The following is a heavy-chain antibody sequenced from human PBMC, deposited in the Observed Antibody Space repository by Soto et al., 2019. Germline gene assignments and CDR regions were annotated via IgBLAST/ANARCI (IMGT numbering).Heavy chain of an antibody. V-gene: IGHV5-10-1*01. J-gene: IGHJ6*02. CDR1: GYSFTSYW. CDR2: IDPSDSYT. D-gene: IGHD3-22*01. CDR3: ARLGYYDSSGDSKYGMDV. Sequence: GESLKISCKGSGYSFTSYWISWVRQMPGKGLEWMGRIDPSDSYTNYSPSFQGHVTISADKSISTAYLQWSSLKASDTAMYYCARLGYYDSSGDSKYGMDVWGQGTTVTVSS.